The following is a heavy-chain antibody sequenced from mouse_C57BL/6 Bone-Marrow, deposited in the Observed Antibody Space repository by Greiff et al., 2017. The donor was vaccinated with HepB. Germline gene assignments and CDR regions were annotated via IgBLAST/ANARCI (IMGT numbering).Heavy chain of an antibody. CDR1: GFTFSSYG. D-gene: IGHD2-3*01. V-gene: IGHV5-6*01. CDR2: ISSGGSYT. J-gene: IGHJ4*01. CDR3: ARLGYDGFLYAMDY. Sequence: EVNLVESGGDLVKPGGSLKLSCAASGFTFSSYGMSWVRQTPDKRLEWVATISSGGSYTYYPDSVKGRFTISRDNAKNTLYLQMSSLKSEDTAMYYCARLGYDGFLYAMDYWGQGTSVTVSS.